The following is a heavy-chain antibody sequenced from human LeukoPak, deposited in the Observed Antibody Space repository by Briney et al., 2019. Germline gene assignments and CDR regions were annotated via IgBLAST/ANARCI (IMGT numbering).Heavy chain of an antibody. CDR1: GFTFSSYW. V-gene: IGHV3-7*01. D-gene: IGHD2-8*01. J-gene: IGHJ4*02. CDR3: ARASSSRYVYTTDY. Sequence: PGGSLRLSCAASGFTFSSYWMIWVRQAPGKGLEWVANIKQDGSEKYYVDSVKGRFTISRDNAKNSLYLQMNSLSAEDTTMYYCARASSSRYVYTTDYWGQGTLVTVSS. CDR2: IKQDGSEK.